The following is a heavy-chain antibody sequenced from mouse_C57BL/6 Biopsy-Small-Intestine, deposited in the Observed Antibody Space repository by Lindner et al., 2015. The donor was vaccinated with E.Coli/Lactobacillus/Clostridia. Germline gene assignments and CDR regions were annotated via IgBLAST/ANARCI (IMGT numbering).Heavy chain of an antibody. J-gene: IGHJ4*01. Sequence: VQLQESGPELVKPGASVKMSCKASGYSFTDYNMHWVKLSHGESLEWIGYIDPYNGATTYNQKFKGRATLTVDKSSSTAYMQLNSLTSEDSAVYYCARSLYSHYKTMDYWGQGTSVTVSS. CDR3: ARSLYSHYKTMDY. CDR1: GYSFTDYN. V-gene: IGHV1S135*01. D-gene: IGHD2-5*01. CDR2: IDPYNGAT.